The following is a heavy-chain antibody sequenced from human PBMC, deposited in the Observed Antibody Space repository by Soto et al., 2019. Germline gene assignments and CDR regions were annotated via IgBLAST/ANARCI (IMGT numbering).Heavy chain of an antibody. CDR3: ARDKAAGTATDSFYYYYGMDV. V-gene: IGHV3-33*01. J-gene: IGHJ6*02. Sequence: QVQLVESGGGVVQPGRSLRLSCAASGFTFSSYGMHWVRQAPGKGLEWVAVIWYDGSNKYYADSVKGRFTISRDNSKNTLYLQMNSLRAEDTAVYYCARDKAAGTATDSFYYYYGMDVWGQGTTVTVSS. CDR1: GFTFSSYG. CDR2: IWYDGSNK. D-gene: IGHD6-13*01.